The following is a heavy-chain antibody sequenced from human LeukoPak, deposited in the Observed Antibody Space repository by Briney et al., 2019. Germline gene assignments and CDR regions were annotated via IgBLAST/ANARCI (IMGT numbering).Heavy chain of an antibody. CDR2: AYYSGST. Sequence: SETLSLTCTVSGGSISSYYWSWIRQPPGKGLEWIGYAYYSGSTNYNPSLKSRVTISVDTSKNQFSLRLSSVTAADTAVYYCARHHNWNYDYWGQGTLVAVSS. J-gene: IGHJ4*02. V-gene: IGHV4-59*08. CDR1: GGSISSYY. D-gene: IGHD1-20*01. CDR3: ARHHNWNYDY.